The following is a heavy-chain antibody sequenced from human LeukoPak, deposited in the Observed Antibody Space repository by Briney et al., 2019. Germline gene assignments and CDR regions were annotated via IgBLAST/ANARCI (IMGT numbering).Heavy chain of an antibody. D-gene: IGHD3-22*01. CDR3: AKADYYDSNTYRAQFFQH. CDR2: ISGSGIST. CDR1: GFTFSTFA. J-gene: IGHJ1*01. V-gene: IGHV3-23*01. Sequence: GGSLRLSCAASGFTFSTFAMSWVRQAPGKGLEWVSVISGSGISTYNADSVKGRFTISRDNSKNTLYLQMNSPRAEDTAVYYCAKADYYDSNTYRAQFFQHWGQGTLVTVSS.